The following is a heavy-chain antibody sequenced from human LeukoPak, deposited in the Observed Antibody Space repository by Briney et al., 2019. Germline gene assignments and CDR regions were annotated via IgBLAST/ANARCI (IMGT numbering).Heavy chain of an antibody. J-gene: IGHJ4*02. CDR3: ARGLNYYDSSGYLGYFDN. V-gene: IGHV3-11*01. CDR2: ISSSGSTI. CDR1: GFTFSDYY. D-gene: IGHD3-22*01. Sequence: GGSLRLSCAASGFTFSDYYMSWIRQAPGKGLEWVSYISSSGSTIYYADSVKGRFTISRDNAKNSLYLQMNSLRAEDTAVYYCARGLNYYDSSGYLGYFDNWGQGTLVTVSS.